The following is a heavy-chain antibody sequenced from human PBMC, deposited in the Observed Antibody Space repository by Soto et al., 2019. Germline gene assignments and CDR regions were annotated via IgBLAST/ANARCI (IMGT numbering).Heavy chain of an antibody. J-gene: IGHJ6*03. Sequence: ASVKVSCKVSGYTLTELSMHWVRQAPGKGLEWMGGFDPEDGETIYAQKFQGRVTMTEDTSTDTAYMELSSLRSEDTAVYYCATGDCSSTSCYGPYYYYMDVWGKGTTVTVSS. CDR2: FDPEDGET. D-gene: IGHD2-2*01. V-gene: IGHV1-24*01. CDR3: ATGDCSSTSCYGPYYYYMDV. CDR1: GYTLTELS.